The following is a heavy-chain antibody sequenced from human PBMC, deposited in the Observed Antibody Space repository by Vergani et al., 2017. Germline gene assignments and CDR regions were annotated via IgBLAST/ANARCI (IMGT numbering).Heavy chain of an antibody. CDR2: ISWNSGSI. D-gene: IGHD3-16*01. CDR3: AKDRSGFGDYFYY. V-gene: IGHV3-9*01. Sequence: EVQLVESGGGLVQPGRSLRLSCAASGFTFDDYAMHWVRQAPGKGLEWVSGISWNSGSIGYADSVKGRFTISRDNAKNSLYLQMNSLRAEDTALYYCAKDRSGFGDYFYYWGQGTLVTVSS. J-gene: IGHJ4*02. CDR1: GFTFDDYA.